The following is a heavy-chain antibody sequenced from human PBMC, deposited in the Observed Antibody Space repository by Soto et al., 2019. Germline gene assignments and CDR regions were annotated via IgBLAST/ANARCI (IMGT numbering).Heavy chain of an antibody. Sequence: QVQLVQSGAEEKKPGASVKVSCKASGYTFTSYAMHWVRQAPGQRLEWMGWINAGNGNTKYSQKFQGRVTITRDTSASTGYMELSSLGSEDTAVYYCARLLLVPAAHYDYWGQGTLVTVSS. D-gene: IGHD2-2*01. CDR3: ARLLLVPAAHYDY. J-gene: IGHJ4*02. CDR2: INAGNGNT. CDR1: GYTFTSYA. V-gene: IGHV1-3*05.